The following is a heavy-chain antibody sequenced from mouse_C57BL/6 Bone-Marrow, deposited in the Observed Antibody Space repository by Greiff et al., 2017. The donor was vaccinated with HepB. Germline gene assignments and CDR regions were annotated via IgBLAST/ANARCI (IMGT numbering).Heavy chain of an antibody. V-gene: IGHV14-4*01. CDR3: TRSYYDYDENWFAY. J-gene: IGHJ3*01. D-gene: IGHD2-4*01. CDR1: GFNIKDDY. CDR2: IDPENGDT. Sequence: EVQLQQSGAELVRPGASVKLSCTASGFNIKDDYMHWVKQRPEQGLEWIGWIDPENGDTEYASKFQGKATITADTSSNTAYLQLSSLTSEDTAVYYCTRSYYDYDENWFAYWGQGTLVTVSA.